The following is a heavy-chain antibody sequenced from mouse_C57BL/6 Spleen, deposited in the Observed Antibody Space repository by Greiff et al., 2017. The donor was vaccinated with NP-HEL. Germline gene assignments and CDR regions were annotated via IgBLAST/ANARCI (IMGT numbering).Heavy chain of an antibody. CDR3: ARDARWLLRYYAMDY. D-gene: IGHD2-3*01. V-gene: IGHV7-1*01. CDR1: GFTFSDFY. Sequence: EVNLVESGGGLVQSGRSLRLSCATSGFTFSDFYMEWVRQAPGKGLEWIAASRNKANDYTTEYSASVKGRFIVSRDTSQSILYLQMNALRAEDTAIYYCARDARWLLRYYAMDYWGQGTSVTVSS. CDR2: SRNKANDYTT. J-gene: IGHJ4*01.